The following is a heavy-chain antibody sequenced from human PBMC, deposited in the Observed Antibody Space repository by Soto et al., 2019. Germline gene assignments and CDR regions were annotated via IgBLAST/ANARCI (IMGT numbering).Heavy chain of an antibody. J-gene: IGHJ4*02. CDR3: ARNLHTFGGAPFDY. CDR2: INHSGST. V-gene: IGHV4-34*01. CDR1: GGSFSGYY. D-gene: IGHD3-16*01. Sequence: PSETLSLTCAVYGGSFSGYYWSWIRQPPGKGLEWIGEINHSGSTNYNPSLKSRVTISVDTSKNQFSLKLSSVTAADTAVYYCARNLHTFGGAPFDYWGQGTLVTVS.